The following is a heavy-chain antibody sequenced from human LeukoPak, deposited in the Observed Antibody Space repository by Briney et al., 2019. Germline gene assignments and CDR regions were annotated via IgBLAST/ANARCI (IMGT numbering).Heavy chain of an antibody. CDR1: GGSISSYY. CDR3: ARGGHDYGDYYYFDY. J-gene: IGHJ4*02. D-gene: IGHD4-17*01. V-gene: IGHV4-59*12. Sequence: SETLSLTCTVSGGSISSYYWSWIRQPPGKGLEWIGYIYYSGSTYYNPSLKSRVTISVDTSKNQFSLKLSSVTAADTAVYYCARGGHDYGDYYYFDYWGQGTLVTVSS. CDR2: IYYSGST.